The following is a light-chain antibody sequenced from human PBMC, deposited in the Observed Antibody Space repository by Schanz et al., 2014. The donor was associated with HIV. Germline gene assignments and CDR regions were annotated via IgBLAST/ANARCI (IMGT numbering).Light chain of an antibody. CDR1: TSNIGRNG. CDR3: AAWDDSLNGYV. Sequence: QSVLIQPHSASGTPGQRVTLSCSGSTSNIGRNGVNWYQQLPGTAPRLLIYTNNQRPSGVPARFSGSKSGTSASLAINGLQSGDEADYFCAAWDDSLNGYVFGTGTKVTVL. J-gene: IGLJ1*01. CDR2: TNN. V-gene: IGLV1-44*01.